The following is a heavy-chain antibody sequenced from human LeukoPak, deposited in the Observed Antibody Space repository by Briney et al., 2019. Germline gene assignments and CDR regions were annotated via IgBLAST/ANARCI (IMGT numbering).Heavy chain of an antibody. CDR1: GGTFSTFS. V-gene: IGHV1-69*05. J-gene: IGHJ6*03. Sequence: GASVKVSCKASGGTFSTFSITWVRQAPGQELEWMGGIIPVFGTANYAQQFQGRVTVATDESTSTAYLELSSLRSEDTAIYYCARVDRYHYYLDVWGKGTTVTVSS. CDR2: IIPVFGTA. CDR3: ARVDRYHYYLDV.